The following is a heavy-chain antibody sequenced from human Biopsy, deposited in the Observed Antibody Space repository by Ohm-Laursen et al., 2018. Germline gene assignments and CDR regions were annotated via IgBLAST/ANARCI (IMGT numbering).Heavy chain of an antibody. V-gene: IGHV4-59*01. D-gene: IGHD7-27*01. CDR2: ISKGGDT. Sequence: GTLSLTCTVSGGSITDDYWSWIRQSPGKGLEWIGFISKGGDTTYNPSLKSRATISVDTSKNQFSLKVISVTAADTAVYYCARLTGDPSYWGQGILVTVSS. CDR1: GGSITDDY. CDR3: ARLTGDPSY. J-gene: IGHJ4*02.